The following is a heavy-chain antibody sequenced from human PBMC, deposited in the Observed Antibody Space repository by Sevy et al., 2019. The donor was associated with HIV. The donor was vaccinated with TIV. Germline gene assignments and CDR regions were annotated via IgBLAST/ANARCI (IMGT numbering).Heavy chain of an antibody. D-gene: IGHD3-22*01. CDR2: IKQDGSVK. J-gene: IGHJ3*01. CDR3: VKTYYSGYYAFDG. CDR1: GITFNTYW. V-gene: IGHV3-7*01. Sequence: GGSLRLSCAASGITFNTYWMCWVRQAPGKGLEWVANIKQDGSVKYNVDSVKGRFTISRDNSKNSLYLQMNSVRAGDTAVYYCVKTYYSGYYAFDGWGQGTLVTVSS.